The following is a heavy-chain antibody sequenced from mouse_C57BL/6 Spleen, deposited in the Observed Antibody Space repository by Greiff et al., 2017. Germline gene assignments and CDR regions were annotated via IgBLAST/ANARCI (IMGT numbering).Heavy chain of an antibody. CDR1: GYTFTSYW. J-gene: IGHJ1*03. Sequence: QVQLQQPGAELVRPGSSVKLSCKASGYTFTSYWMDWVKQRPGQGLEWIGNIYPSDSETHYNQKFKDKATLTVDKSSSTAYMQLSSLTSEDSAVYYCARRELGRHWYFEVWGTGTTVTVSS. CDR2: IYPSDSET. CDR3: ARRELGRHWYFEV. D-gene: IGHD4-1*01. V-gene: IGHV1-61*01.